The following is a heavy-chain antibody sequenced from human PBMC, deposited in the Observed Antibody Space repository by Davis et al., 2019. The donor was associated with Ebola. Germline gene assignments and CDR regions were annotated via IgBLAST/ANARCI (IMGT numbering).Heavy chain of an antibody. CDR1: GGSISSSSYY. V-gene: IGHV4-39*01. CDR3: AAHLPAASGVPP. CDR2: IYYSGST. Sequence: PSETLSLTCTVSGGSISSSSYYWGWIRQPPGKGLEWIGSIYYSGSTYYNPSLKSRVTISVDTSKNQFSLKLSSVTAADTAVYYCAAHLPAASGVPPWGQGTLVTVSS. D-gene: IGHD2-2*01. J-gene: IGHJ4*02.